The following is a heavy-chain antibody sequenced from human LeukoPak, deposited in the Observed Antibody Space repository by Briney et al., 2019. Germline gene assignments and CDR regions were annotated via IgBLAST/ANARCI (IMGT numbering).Heavy chain of an antibody. V-gene: IGHV3-23*01. CDR3: TKRRPSGSVTVDEY. Sequence: GGSLRLSCTTSGFTFSSFTMSWVRQAPGKGLVWVSSISYNSANKWHADSVKGRFTISRDNSKNTLYLQMHSLRADDTALYYCTKRRPSGSVTVDEYWGQGALVTVSS. CDR1: GFTFSSFT. J-gene: IGHJ4*02. CDR2: ISYNSANK. D-gene: IGHD2-21*02.